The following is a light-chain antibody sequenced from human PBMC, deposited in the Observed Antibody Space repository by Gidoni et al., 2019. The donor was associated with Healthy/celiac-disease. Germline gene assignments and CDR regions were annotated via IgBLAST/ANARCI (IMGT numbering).Light chain of an antibody. J-gene: IGKJ1*01. Sequence: DIQMTQSPSSLSASVGDRVTITGRASQSISSYLNWYQQKPGKAPKLLIYAASSLQSGVPSRFSGSGSGTDFTLTISSLQPEDFATYYCQQSYSTPGTFGQGTKVEIK. CDR2: AAS. CDR3: QQSYSTPGT. CDR1: QSISSY. V-gene: IGKV1-39*01.